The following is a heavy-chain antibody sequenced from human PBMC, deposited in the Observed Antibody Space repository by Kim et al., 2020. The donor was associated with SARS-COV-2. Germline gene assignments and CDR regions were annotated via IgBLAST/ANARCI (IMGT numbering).Heavy chain of an antibody. CDR2: IYPGDSDT. CDR3: ARLNHHDYGDYGWFDP. V-gene: IGHV5-51*01. CDR1: GYSFTSYW. J-gene: IGHJ5*02. D-gene: IGHD4-17*01. Sequence: GESLKISCKGSGYSFTSYWIGWVRQMPGKGLEWMGIIYPGDSDTRYSPSFQGQVTISADKSISTAYLQWSSLKASDTAMYYCARLNHHDYGDYGWFDPWGQGTLVTVSS.